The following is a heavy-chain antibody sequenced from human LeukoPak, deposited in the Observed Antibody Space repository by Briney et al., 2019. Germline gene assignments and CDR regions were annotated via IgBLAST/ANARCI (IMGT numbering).Heavy chain of an antibody. CDR1: GFTFHEYA. CDR2: ISGDGDST. V-gene: IGHV3-43*02. D-gene: IGHD5-12*01. J-gene: IGHJ4*02. CDR3: AKEGGGYYFDY. Sequence: GGSLRLSCAASGFTFHEYAMQWVRQAPGKGVEWVSLISGDGDSTYYADSVKGRFTISRDNSKNSLYLQMNSLRTEDTALYYCAKEGGGYYFDYWGQGTLVTVSS.